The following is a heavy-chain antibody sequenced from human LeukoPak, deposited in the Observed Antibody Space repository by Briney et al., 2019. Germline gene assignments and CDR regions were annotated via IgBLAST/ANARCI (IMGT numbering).Heavy chain of an antibody. CDR3: AKDLRHIAARGVDY. D-gene: IGHD6-25*01. CDR1: GFTFSSYA. V-gene: IGHV3-23*01. J-gene: IGHJ4*02. CDR2: ISGSGGSA. Sequence: PPGGSLRLSHAPSGFTFSSYAMSWVRQPPGEGLEWVSAISGSGGSAYYADSVKGRFTISRDNSKNTLYLQMNSLRAEGTAVYYCAKDLRHIAARGVDYWGQGTLVTVSS.